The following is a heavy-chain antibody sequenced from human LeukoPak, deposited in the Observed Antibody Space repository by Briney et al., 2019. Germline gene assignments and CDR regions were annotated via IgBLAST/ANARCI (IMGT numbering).Heavy chain of an antibody. V-gene: IGHV4-34*01. CDR1: GGSFSGYY. Sequence: SETLSLTCAVYGGSFSGYYWSWIRQPPGKGLEWIGEINHSGSTNHNPSLKSRVTISVDTSKNQFSLKLSSVTAADTAVYYCARHIRGYYDSSGYSYWGQGTLVTVSS. D-gene: IGHD3-22*01. J-gene: IGHJ4*02. CDR3: ARHIRGYYDSSGYSY. CDR2: INHSGST.